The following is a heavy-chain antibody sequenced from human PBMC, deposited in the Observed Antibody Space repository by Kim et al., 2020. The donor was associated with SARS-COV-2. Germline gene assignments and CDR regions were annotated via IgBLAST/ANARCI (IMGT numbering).Heavy chain of an antibody. CDR3: ARGFSDLGYNYYYMDV. V-gene: IGHV3-48*02. D-gene: IGHD3-10*01. J-gene: IGHJ6*02. Sequence: DSVKGRFTSSRDDAKKSLYLQMNSLRDEETAVYYCARGFSDLGYNYYYMDVWGQGTTVTVSS.